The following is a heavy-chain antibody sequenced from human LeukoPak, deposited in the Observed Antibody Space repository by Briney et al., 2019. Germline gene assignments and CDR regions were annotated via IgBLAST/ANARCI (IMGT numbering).Heavy chain of an antibody. D-gene: IGHD4-17*01. CDR1: GYTFTGYY. Sequence: ASVKVSCKASGYTFTGYYMHWVRQAPGQGLEWMEWINPNSGGTNYAQKFQGRVTMTGDTSISTAYMELSRLRSDDTAVYYCARSDPYGDYSGYFDYWGQGTLVTVSS. CDR2: INPNSGGT. CDR3: ARSDPYGDYSGYFDY. V-gene: IGHV1-2*02. J-gene: IGHJ4*02.